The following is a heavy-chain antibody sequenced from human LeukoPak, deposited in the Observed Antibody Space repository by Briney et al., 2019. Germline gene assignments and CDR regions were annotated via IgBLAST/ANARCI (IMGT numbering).Heavy chain of an antibody. CDR2: ISSSSDSI. CDR3: ARGRGWIDP. J-gene: IGHJ5*02. D-gene: IGHD5-24*01. Sequence: GGSLRLSCAASGFTFSTYGMTWVRQAPGKGLEWISYISSSSDSIKYADSVKGRFTSSRDNAKNSVYLQMNNLRVEETVVYYCARGRGWIDPWGQGTLVTVSS. CDR1: GFTFSTYG. V-gene: IGHV3-48*04.